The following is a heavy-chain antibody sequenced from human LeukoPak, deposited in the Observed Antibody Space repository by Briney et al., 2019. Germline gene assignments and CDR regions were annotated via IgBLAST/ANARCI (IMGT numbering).Heavy chain of an antibody. V-gene: IGHV3-23*01. J-gene: IGHJ1*01. CDR3: AKDDNWYYYDSSGYLAAKYFQH. CDR1: GFTFSSYA. CDR2: ISGSGGST. Sequence: GGSLRLSCAASGFTFSSYAMGWVRQAPGKGLEWVSAISGSGGSTYYADSVKGRFTISRDNSKNTLYLQMNSLRAEDTAVYYCAKDDNWYYYDSSGYLAAKYFQHWGQGTLVTVSS. D-gene: IGHD3-22*01.